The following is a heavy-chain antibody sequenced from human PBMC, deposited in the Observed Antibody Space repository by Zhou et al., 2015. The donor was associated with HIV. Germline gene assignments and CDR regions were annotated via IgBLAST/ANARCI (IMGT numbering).Heavy chain of an antibody. CDR1: GGTFSSYA. D-gene: IGHD3-10*01. V-gene: IGHV1-69*12. CDR2: IIPIFGTA. J-gene: IGHJ5*02. Sequence: QVQLVQSGAEVKKPGSSVKVSCKASGGTFSSYAISWVRQAPGQGLEWMGGIIPIFGTANYAQKFQGRVTITADESTSTAYMELSSLRSEDTAVYYCARRRYYGSGSQSWFDPWGQGTLVTVSS. CDR3: ARRRYYGSGSQSWFDP.